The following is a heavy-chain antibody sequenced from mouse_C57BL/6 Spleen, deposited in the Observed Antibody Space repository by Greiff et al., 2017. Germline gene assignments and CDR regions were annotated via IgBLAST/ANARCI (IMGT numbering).Heavy chain of an antibody. J-gene: IGHJ2*01. CDR1: GYTFTSYW. CDR2: IHPNSGST. Sequence: QVQLQQPGAELVKPGASVKLSCKASGYTFTSYWMHWVKQRPGQGLEWIGMIHPNSGSTNYNEKFKSKATLTVDKSSSTAYMQLSSLTSEDSAVYYCARRDYGNYGYYFDYWGQGTTLTVSS. CDR3: ARRDYGNYGYYFDY. D-gene: IGHD2-1*01. V-gene: IGHV1-64*01.